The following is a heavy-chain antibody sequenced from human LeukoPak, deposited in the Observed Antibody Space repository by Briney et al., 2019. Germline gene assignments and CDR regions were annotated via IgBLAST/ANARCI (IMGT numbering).Heavy chain of an antibody. J-gene: IGHJ3*02. CDR1: GFTFSSYG. CDR3: AKGPRVVAATTHAFDI. Sequence: GRSLRLSCAASGFTFSSYGTHWVRQAPGKGLEWVAVISYDGSNKYYADSVKGRFTISRDNSKNTLYLQMNSLRAEDTAVYYCAKGPRVVAATTHAFDIWGQGTMGTVSS. CDR2: ISYDGSNK. D-gene: IGHD2-15*01. V-gene: IGHV3-30*18.